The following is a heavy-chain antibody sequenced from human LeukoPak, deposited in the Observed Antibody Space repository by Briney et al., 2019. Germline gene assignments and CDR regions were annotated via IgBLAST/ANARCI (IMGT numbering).Heavy chain of an antibody. CDR2: IYYSGST. CDR3: ARQKSSSWYGEYYFDY. V-gene: IGHV4-59*08. CDR1: GGSISSYY. Sequence: PSETLSLTCTVSGGSISSYYWSWIRQPPGKGLEWIGYIYYSGSTNYNPSLKSRVTISVDTSKNQFSLKLSSATAADTAVYYCARQKSSSWYGEYYFDYWGQGTLVTVSS. D-gene: IGHD6-13*01. J-gene: IGHJ4*02.